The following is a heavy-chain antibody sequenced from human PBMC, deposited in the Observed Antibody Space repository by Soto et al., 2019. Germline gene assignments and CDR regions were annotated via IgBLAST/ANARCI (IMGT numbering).Heavy chain of an antibody. CDR2: INPSGDST. J-gene: IGHJ4*02. CDR1: GYXXXXYX. V-gene: IGHV1-46*01. CDR3: ARDWEFGF. D-gene: IGHD3-10*01. Sequence: QVHXVXSGAEVXXXXXXVXVSCXXXGYXXXXYXXXXXXXXPGQGLEWMGVINPSGDSTTYAQKFQGRVTMTKDTSTSTLYMELSSLRSEDTAVYYCARDWEFGFWGQGTLVTVSS.